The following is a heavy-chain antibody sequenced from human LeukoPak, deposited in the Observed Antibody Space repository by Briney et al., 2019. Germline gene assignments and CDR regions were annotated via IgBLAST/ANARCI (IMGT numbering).Heavy chain of an antibody. CDR2: IYYSGST. CDR1: GFTFSSYS. CDR3: ARRGNFYYYYGMDV. V-gene: IGHV4-59*08. D-gene: IGHD4-23*01. J-gene: IGHJ6*02. Sequence: GSLRLSCAASGFTFSSYSMNWVRQAPGKGLEWIGHIYYSGSTNYNPSLKSRVTISVDTSKNQFSLKLSSVTAADTAVYYCARRGNFYYYYGMDVWGQGTTVTVSS.